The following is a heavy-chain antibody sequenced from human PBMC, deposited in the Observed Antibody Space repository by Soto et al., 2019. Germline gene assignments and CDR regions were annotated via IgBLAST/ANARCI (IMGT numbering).Heavy chain of an antibody. CDR1: GGSISSGDYY. V-gene: IGHV4-30-4*01. CDR2: IYYSGST. CDR3: ARGRQRPSAAYKGHGYYGMDV. Sequence: PSETLSLTCTVSGGSISSGDYYWSWIRQPPGKGLEWIGYIYYSGSTYYNPSLKSRVTISVDTSKNQFSLKLSSVTAADTALYYCARGRQRPSAAYKGHGYYGMDVWGQGTTVTVSS. D-gene: IGHD2-2*01. J-gene: IGHJ6*02.